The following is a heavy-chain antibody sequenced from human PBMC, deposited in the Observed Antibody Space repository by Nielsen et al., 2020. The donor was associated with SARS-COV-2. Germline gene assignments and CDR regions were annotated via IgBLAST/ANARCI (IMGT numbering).Heavy chain of an antibody. Sequence: SETLSLTCAVSGGSTSSGGYSWSWIRQPPGKGLEWIVYIYHSGSTYYNPSLKSRVTISVDRSKNQFSLKLSSVTAADTAVYYCSVVTNGRNAFDIWGQGTMVTVSS. CDR1: GGSTSSGGYS. D-gene: IGHD2-21*02. CDR2: IYHSGST. J-gene: IGHJ3*02. V-gene: IGHV4-30-2*01. CDR3: SVVTNGRNAFDI.